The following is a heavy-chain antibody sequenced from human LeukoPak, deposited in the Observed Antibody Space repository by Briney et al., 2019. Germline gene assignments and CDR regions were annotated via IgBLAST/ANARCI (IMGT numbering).Heavy chain of an antibody. CDR1: GFTFSIAW. CDR3: TTDWGSGSPLGFDI. CDR2: IKSKTDGGTT. J-gene: IGHJ3*02. V-gene: IGHV3-15*01. D-gene: IGHD1-26*01. Sequence: PGGSLRLSCAASGFTFSIAWMSRVRQAPGKGPEWVGRIKSKTDGGTTDYAAPVKGRFTISRDDSKNTLYLQMNSLKTEDTAVYYCTTDWGSGSPLGFDIWGQGTMVTVSS.